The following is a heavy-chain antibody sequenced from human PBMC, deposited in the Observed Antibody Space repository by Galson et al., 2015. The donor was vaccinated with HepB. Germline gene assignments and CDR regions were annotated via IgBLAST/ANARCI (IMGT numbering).Heavy chain of an antibody. J-gene: IGHJ4*02. Sequence: SLRLSCATSGFTFSSYGMHWARQAPGKGLEWVAVIWYDGSKKYYADSVKGRSTISRDNPKSTLYLQMNSLRVEDTAVYYCVTVGVEMATITVASDFEYWGQGTLVTVSS. CDR2: IWYDGSKK. CDR1: GFTFSSYG. V-gene: IGHV3-33*01. CDR3: VTVGVEMATITVASDFEY. D-gene: IGHD5-24*01.